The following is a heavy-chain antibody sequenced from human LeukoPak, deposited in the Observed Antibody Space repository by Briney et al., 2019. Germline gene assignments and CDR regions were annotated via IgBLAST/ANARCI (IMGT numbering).Heavy chain of an antibody. CDR2: IYHSGST. J-gene: IGHJ5*02. V-gene: IGHV4-4*02. Sequence: SGTLSLTCAVSGGSISSSNWWSWVRQPPGKGLEWIGEIYHSGSTNYNPSLKCRVTISVDKSKNQFSLKLSSVTAADTAVYYCAREFSSSWYGNWFDPWGQGTLVTVSS. CDR3: AREFSSSWYGNWFDP. CDR1: GGSISSSNW. D-gene: IGHD6-13*01.